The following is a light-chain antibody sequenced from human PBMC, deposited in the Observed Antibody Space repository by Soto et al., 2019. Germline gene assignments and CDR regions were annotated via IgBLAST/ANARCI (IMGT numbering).Light chain of an antibody. J-gene: IGKJ4*01. CDR3: QQYHSSPLT. Sequence: EIVLTQSPGTLSLSPGERATLSCRASQSVSSSYLAWYQQKPGQAPRLLIYGASSRATGIPDRFSGSGSGTDFTLTISSLQAEDVAVYYCQQYHSSPLTFGGGTKV. V-gene: IGKV3-20*01. CDR1: QSVSSSY. CDR2: GAS.